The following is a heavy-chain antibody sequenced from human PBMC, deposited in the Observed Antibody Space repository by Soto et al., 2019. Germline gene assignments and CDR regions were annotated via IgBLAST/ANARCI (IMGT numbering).Heavy chain of an antibody. CDR2: MNPNSGDT. CDR1: GYTFTSYE. CDR3: ARGELLWFGELLR. Sequence: QVQLVQSGAEVKKPGASVKVSCKASGYTFTSYEINWVRQATGQGLEGMGWMNPNSGDTGYAQKFQGRVTMTRNTSISTAYLELSSLRSEVTAVYYCARGELLWFGELLRWGQGTLVTVSS. J-gene: IGHJ4*02. V-gene: IGHV1-8*01. D-gene: IGHD3-10*01.